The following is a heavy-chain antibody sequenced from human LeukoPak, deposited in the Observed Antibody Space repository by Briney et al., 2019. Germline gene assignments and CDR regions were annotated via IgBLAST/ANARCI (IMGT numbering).Heavy chain of an antibody. CDR2: IYYTGNT. CDR3: ARQTGSGLFILP. CDR1: GGSISSSNSY. D-gene: IGHD3/OR15-3a*01. Sequence: PSETLSLTCTVSGGSISSSNSYWGWIRQPPGKGLEWIGSIYYTGNTYYNASLKSQVSISIDTSKNQFSLKLTSVTAADTSVYYCARQTGSGLFILPGGQGTLVTVSS. J-gene: IGHJ4*02. V-gene: IGHV4-39*01.